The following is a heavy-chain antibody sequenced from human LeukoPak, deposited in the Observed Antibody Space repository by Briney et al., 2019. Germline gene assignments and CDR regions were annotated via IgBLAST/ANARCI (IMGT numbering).Heavy chain of an antibody. J-gene: IGHJ4*02. V-gene: IGHV3-33*01. D-gene: IGHD3-3*01. CDR3: GRDLRSGYLDY. Sequence: PGGSLRLSCAASGFIFNNHGMYWVRQAPGKGLEWVAVIYDDGSKEYYADSVKGRFTTSRDDSKKMVYLQMNSLRAEDSAVYYCGRDLRSGYLDYWGQGTLVTVSS. CDR1: GFIFNNHG. CDR2: IYDDGSKE.